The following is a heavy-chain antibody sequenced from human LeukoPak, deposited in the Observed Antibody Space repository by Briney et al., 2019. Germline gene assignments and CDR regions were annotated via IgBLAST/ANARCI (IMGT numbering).Heavy chain of an antibody. CDR1: GFTFSSYE. J-gene: IGHJ5*02. D-gene: IGHD4-17*01. CDR2: ISSSSSYI. CDR3: ARGGDINWFDP. V-gene: IGHV3-21*01. Sequence: GGSLRLSCAASGFTFSSYEMNWVRQAPGKGLEWVSSISSSSSYIYYADSVKGRFTISRDNAKNSLYLQMNSLRAEDTAVYYCARGGDINWFDPWGQGTLVTVSS.